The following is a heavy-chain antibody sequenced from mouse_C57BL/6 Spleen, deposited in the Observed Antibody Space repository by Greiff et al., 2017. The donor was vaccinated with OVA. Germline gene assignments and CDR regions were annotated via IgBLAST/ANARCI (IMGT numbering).Heavy chain of an antibody. Sequence: QVQLQQPGAELVRPGSSVKLSCKASGYTFTSYWMHWVKQRPIQGLEWIGNIDPSDSETHYNQKFKDKATLTVDKSSSTAYMQLSSLTSEDSAVDCCARCLNDYDFDYWGQGTTLTVSS. CDR1: GYTFTSYW. D-gene: IGHD2-4*01. J-gene: IGHJ2*01. CDR2: IDPSDSET. V-gene: IGHV1-52*01. CDR3: ARCLNDYDFDY.